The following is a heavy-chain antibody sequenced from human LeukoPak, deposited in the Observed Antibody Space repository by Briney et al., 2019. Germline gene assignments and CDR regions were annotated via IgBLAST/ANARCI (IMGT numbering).Heavy chain of an antibody. D-gene: IGHD3-10*01. CDR2: INPSGGST. Sequence: ASVKVSCKASGHTFTSFDLHWVRQAPGQGLEWMGIINPSGGSTSYAQKFQGRVTMTRDTSTSTVHMELSSLRSEDTAVYYCARAYGSGSYLWENWFDPWGQGTLVTVSS. V-gene: IGHV1-46*01. CDR3: ARAYGSGSYLWENWFDP. J-gene: IGHJ5*02. CDR1: GHTFTSFD.